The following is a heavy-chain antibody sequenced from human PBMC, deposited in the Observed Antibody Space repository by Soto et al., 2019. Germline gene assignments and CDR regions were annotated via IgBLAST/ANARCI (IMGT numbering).Heavy chain of an antibody. J-gene: IGHJ6*02. CDR2: INHSGST. CDR1: GGSFSGYY. CDR3: ARPYSSGWSYYYYYGMDV. V-gene: IGHV4-34*01. Sequence: SETLSLTXAVYGGSFSGYYWSWIRQPPGKGLEWIGEINHSGSTNYNPSLKSRVTISVDTSKNQFSLKLSSVTAADTAVYYCARPYSSGWSYYYYYGMDVWGQGTTVTVSS. D-gene: IGHD6-19*01.